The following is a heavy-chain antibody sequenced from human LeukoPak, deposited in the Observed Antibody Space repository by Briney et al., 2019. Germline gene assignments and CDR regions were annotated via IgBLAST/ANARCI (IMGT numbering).Heavy chain of an antibody. CDR2: INSDGSST. CDR1: GFTFSSYW. Sequence: GGYLRLSCAASGFTFSSYWMHWVRQGPGKGLVWVSRINSDGSSTTYADSVKGRFTISRDNAKNTLYLQMKGLRAEDTAVYYCARGQVFGDDHDMDVWGKGTTVTVSS. V-gene: IGHV3-74*01. CDR3: ARGQVFGDDHDMDV. D-gene: IGHD3-3*01. J-gene: IGHJ6*03.